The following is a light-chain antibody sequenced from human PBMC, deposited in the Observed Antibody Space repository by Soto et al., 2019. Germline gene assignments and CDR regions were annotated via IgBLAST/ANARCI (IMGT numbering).Light chain of an antibody. J-gene: IGLJ1*01. CDR2: DVS. CDR3: NSYTTSNTRQIV. V-gene: IGLV2-14*01. CDR1: SSDVGVYNY. Sequence: QSALIQPASVSGSPGQSITISCTGTSSDVGVYNYVSWYQQHPGKAPKYMIYDVSNRPSGVTTRFSGSKSGNTASLTISRLQAEDEADYYCNSYTTSNTRQIVFGTGTKLTVL.